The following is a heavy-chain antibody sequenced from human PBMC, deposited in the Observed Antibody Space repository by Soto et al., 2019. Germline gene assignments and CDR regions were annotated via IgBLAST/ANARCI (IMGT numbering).Heavy chain of an antibody. V-gene: IGHV4-59*01. CDR2: IYYSGST. D-gene: IGHD5-18*01. J-gene: IGHJ6*02. Sequence: SETLSLTCTVSGGSISSYYWSWIRQPPGKGLEWIGYIYYSGSTNYNPSLKSRVTVSVDTSKNQFSLKLSSVTAADTAVYYCARDYSGHSYGPLGYYYYGMDVWGQGTTVTVSS. CDR1: GGSISSYY. CDR3: ARDYSGHSYGPLGYYYYGMDV.